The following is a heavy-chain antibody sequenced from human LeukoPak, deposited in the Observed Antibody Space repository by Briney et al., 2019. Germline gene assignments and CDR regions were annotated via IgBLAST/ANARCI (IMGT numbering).Heavy chain of an antibody. CDR1: GFTFSSYA. CDR3: AKDMSYYYDSSGYLSAFDI. D-gene: IGHD3-22*01. Sequence: PGGSLRLSCAASGFTFSSYAMSWVRQAPGKGLEWVSAISGSGGSTYYADSVKGRFTISRDNSKNTLYLQMNSLRAEDTAVYYCAKDMSYYYDSSGYLSAFDIWGQGTMVTVSS. CDR2: ISGSGGST. J-gene: IGHJ3*02. V-gene: IGHV3-23*01.